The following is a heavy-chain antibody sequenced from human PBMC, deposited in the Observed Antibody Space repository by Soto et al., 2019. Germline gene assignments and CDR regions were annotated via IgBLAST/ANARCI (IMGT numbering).Heavy chain of an antibody. V-gene: IGHV3-23*01. CDR2: ITDNGGST. CDR3: ARYYYGMDV. CDR1: GFMFSSYV. Sequence: GGSLRLSCAASGFMFSSYVMNWVRQAPGKGLEWVSSITDNGGSTYYADSVKGRFTISRDNSKNTLYLQMNSLRAEDTAVYYCARYYYGMDVWGQGTTVTVSS. J-gene: IGHJ6*02.